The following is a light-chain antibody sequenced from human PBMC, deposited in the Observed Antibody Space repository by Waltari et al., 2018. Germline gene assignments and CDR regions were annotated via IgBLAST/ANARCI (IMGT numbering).Light chain of an antibody. CDR3: QQYKNWPWT. CDR2: DAS. Sequence: DIQMTQSPSSLSASVGDGVTITCQASQDIANYLNWYQQKPGKAPKLLVYDASNLHSGVPSRFSGSGSGTHFTFTITGLQPEDIATYYCQQYKNWPWTFGLGTKVEIK. J-gene: IGKJ1*01. CDR1: QDIANY. V-gene: IGKV1-33*01.